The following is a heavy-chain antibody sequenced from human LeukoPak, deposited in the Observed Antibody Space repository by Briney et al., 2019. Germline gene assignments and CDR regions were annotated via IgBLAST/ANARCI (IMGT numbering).Heavy chain of an antibody. CDR2: INPSNGDT. D-gene: IGHD1-1*01. V-gene: IGHV1-46*01. Sequence: ASVKVSCKASGYTFTCHYIHLVRQAPGQGLEWMGIINPSNGDTNYAQRFQGRVTMTRDTSTSTVYMELSSLDSEDTAVYYCARESDVGKDFDCWGQGTLVTVSS. J-gene: IGHJ4*02. CDR3: ARESDVGKDFDC. CDR1: GYTFTCHY.